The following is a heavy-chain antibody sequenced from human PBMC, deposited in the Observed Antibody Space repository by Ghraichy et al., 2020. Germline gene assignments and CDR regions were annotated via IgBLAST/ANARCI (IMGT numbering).Heavy chain of an antibody. J-gene: IGHJ2*01. V-gene: IGHV4-59*01. CDR1: GGSISSYY. CDR2: IYYSGST. CDR3: ARHWYFDL. Sequence: GSLRLSCTVSGGSISSYYWSWIRQPPGKGLEWIGYIYYSGSTNYNPSLKSRVTISVDTSKNQFSLKLSSVTAADTAVYYCARHWYFDLWGRGTLVTVSS.